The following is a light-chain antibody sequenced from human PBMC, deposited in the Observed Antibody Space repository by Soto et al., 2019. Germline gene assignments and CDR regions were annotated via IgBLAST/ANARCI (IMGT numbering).Light chain of an antibody. V-gene: IGKV3-20*01. CDR3: QQYGSSPPVT. J-gene: IGKJ5*01. CDR2: GAS. CDR1: QSVSSRY. Sequence: EIVLTQSPGTLSLSPGERATLSCRASQSVSSRYLAWYQQKPGQAPRLLIYGASSRATGIPDRFSGSGSGTDFTLSISRLEPDDFAVYYCQQYGSSPPVTFGQVTRLEIK.